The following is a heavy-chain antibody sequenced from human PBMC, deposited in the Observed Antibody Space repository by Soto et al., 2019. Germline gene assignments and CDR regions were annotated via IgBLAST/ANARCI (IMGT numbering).Heavy chain of an antibody. Sequence: GGSLRLSCAAYGFTFSSYSMNWVRQAPGKGLEWVSSISSSSSYIYYADSVKGRFTISRDNAKNSLYLQMNSLRAEDTAVYYCARVHYYGSGSYSGPYYFDYWGQGTLVTVSS. J-gene: IGHJ4*02. CDR1: GFTFSSYS. D-gene: IGHD3-10*01. CDR2: ISSSSSYI. CDR3: ARVHYYGSGSYSGPYYFDY. V-gene: IGHV3-21*01.